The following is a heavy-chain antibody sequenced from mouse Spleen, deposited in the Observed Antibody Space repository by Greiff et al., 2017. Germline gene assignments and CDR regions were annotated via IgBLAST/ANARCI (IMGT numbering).Heavy chain of an antibody. Sequence: VQLQQSGAELAKPGASVKMSCKASGYTFTSYWMHWVKQRPGQGLEWIGYINPSTGYTEYNQKFKDKATLTADKSSSTAYMQLSSLTSEDSAVYYCARREELGRAWFAYWGQGTLVTVSA. CDR3: ARREELGRAWFAY. CDR2: INPSTGYT. V-gene: IGHV1-7*01. D-gene: IGHD4-1*01. J-gene: IGHJ3*01. CDR1: GYTFTSYW.